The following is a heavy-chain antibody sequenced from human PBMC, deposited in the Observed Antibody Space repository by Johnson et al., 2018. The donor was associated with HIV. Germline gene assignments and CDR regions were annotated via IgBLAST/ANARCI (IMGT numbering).Heavy chain of an antibody. CDR1: GFTFNTYA. Sequence: QVQLVETGGGLIQPGRSLRLSCAASGFTFNTYAMYWVRQAPGKGLEWVAFISYDGTNKYYADSEKGRFAISRDNSKNTLYLRTNSLRVEDTAVYYCARDREYGLAWGWALDIWGQGTTVTVSS. CDR3: ARDREYGLAWGWALDI. CDR2: ISYDGTNK. V-gene: IGHV3-30*09. J-gene: IGHJ3*02. D-gene: IGHD6-19*01.